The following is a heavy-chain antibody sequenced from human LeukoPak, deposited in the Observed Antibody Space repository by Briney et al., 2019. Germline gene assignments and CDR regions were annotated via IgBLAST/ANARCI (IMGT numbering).Heavy chain of an antibody. CDR3: ARVLSGDLYYFDY. J-gene: IGHJ4*02. D-gene: IGHD1-1*01. CDR1: GFTFSSYS. CDR2: ISSSSSYI. V-gene: IGHV3-21*01. Sequence: GGSLRLSCAASGFTFSSYSMNWVRQAPGKGLEWVSSISSSSSYIYYADSVKGRFTISRDNARNSLYLQMNSLRAEDTAVYYCARVLSGDLYYFDYWGQGTLVTVSS.